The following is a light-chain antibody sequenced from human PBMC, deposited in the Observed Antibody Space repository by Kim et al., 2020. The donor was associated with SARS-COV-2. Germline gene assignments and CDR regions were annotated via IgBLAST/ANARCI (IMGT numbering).Light chain of an antibody. CDR1: NIGSKS. CDR3: QVWDSSSDHPV. Sequence: APEKTARITCGGNNIGSKSVHWYQQKPGQAPVLVIYYDSDRPSGIPERFSGSNSGNTATLTISRVEAGDEADYYCQVWDSSSDHPVFGGGTKLTVL. CDR2: YDS. V-gene: IGLV3-21*04. J-gene: IGLJ3*02.